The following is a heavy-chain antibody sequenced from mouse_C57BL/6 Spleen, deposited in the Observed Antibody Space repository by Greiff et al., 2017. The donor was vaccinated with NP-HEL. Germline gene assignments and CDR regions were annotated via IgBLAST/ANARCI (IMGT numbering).Heavy chain of an antibody. V-gene: IGHV5-4*01. CDR3: ARDGNDGYYAGYFDY. CDR1: GFTFSSYA. Sequence: EVQGVESGGGLVKPGGSLKLSCAASGFTFSSYAMSWVRQTPEKRLEWVATISDGGSYTYYPDNVKGRFTISRDNAKNNLYLQMSHLKSDDTAMYYCARDGNDGYYAGYFDYWGQGTTLTVSS. J-gene: IGHJ2*01. CDR2: ISDGGSYT. D-gene: IGHD2-3*01.